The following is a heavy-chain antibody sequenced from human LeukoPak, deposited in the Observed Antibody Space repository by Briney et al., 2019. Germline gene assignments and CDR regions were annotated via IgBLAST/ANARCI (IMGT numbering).Heavy chain of an antibody. J-gene: IGHJ6*02. CDR3: AREDPRTKVPEGMDV. D-gene: IGHD4/OR15-4a*01. CDR1: GGSLSLYY. CDR2: IYYSGNT. Sequence: SDTLSLPCTVSGGSLSLYYGRWPRQPRGGARVWIGYIYYSGNTNHHPPLKRRVTIAVDTSKNQFSLKLNSVTAADTAVYYCAREDPRTKVPEGMDVWGQGTTVTVSS. V-gene: IGHV4-59*13.